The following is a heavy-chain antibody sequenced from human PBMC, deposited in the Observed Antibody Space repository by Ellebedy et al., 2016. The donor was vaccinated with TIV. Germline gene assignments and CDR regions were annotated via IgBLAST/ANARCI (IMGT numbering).Heavy chain of an antibody. J-gene: IGHJ6*02. D-gene: IGHD3-3*01. Sequence: ASVKVSXXASGYAFTSYAIHWVRQAPGQSLEWMGWINTGNGNTKYSQKFQGRVTITTDTSASTAYMELSSLRSEDTAVYYCATREWVDPMDVWGQGTMVTVSS. CDR1: GYAFTSYA. V-gene: IGHV1-3*04. CDR2: INTGNGNT. CDR3: ATREWVDPMDV.